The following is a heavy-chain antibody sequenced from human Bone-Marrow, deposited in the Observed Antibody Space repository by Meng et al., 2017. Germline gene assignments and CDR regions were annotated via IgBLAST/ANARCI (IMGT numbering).Heavy chain of an antibody. CDR1: GYTFTGYY. Sequence: ASVKVSCKASGYTFTGYYMHWVRQAPGQGLEWMGWINPNSGGTNYAQKFQGRVTMTRDTSISTAYMELSRLRSDDTAVYYCARRRNGDRLFDYWGQGTLVTVSS. CDR2: INPNSGGT. V-gene: IGHV1-2*02. J-gene: IGHJ4*02. D-gene: IGHD4-17*01. CDR3: ARRRNGDRLFDY.